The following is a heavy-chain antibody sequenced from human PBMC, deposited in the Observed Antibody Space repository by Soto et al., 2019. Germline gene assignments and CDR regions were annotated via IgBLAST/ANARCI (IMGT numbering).Heavy chain of an antibody. CDR3: TTHGSGSYFTLLDY. CDR2: IKRQTDGGTA. D-gene: IGHD3-10*01. CDR1: GFTFSNAW. J-gene: IGHJ4*02. V-gene: IGHV3-15*07. Sequence: EVQLVESGGGLVKPGGSLRLSCAASGFTFSNAWMNWVRQAPGKGLEWVGRIKRQTDGGTADYAAPVKGRFTISRDDSKNTLYLQMNSLKTADTAVYYCTTHGSGSYFTLLDYWGQGTMVTVSS.